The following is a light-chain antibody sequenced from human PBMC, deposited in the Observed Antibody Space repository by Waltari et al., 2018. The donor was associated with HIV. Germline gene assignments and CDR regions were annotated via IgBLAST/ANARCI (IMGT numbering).Light chain of an antibody. CDR3: NSRDSSGHWV. CDR2: GKN. CDR1: ILSTYY. V-gene: IGLV3-19*01. J-gene: IGLJ3*02. Sequence: SSELTQDPALSVALGQTVRITCQGDILSTYYASWYQQKPGQAPILVIYGKNNRPSGIPDRFSGSSSGNTASLTITGAQAEDEADYYCNSRDSSGHWVFGGGTKLTVL.